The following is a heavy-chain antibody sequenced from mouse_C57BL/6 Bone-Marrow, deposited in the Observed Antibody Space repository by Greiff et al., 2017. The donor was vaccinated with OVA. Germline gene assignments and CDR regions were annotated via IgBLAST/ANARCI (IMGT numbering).Heavy chain of an antibody. J-gene: IGHJ4*01. CDR3: AREAVLRYCYAMDY. Sequence: EVKVEESGGGLVKPGGSLKLSCAASGFTFSSYAMSWVRQTPEQRLEWVATISDGGRYTYYPDNVNGRFPISRDNAKNNLYLQMSHLKSEDTAMYYCAREAVLRYCYAMDYWGQGTSVTVSS. CDR1: GFTFSSYA. D-gene: IGHD1-1*01. CDR2: ISDGGRYT. V-gene: IGHV5-4*01.